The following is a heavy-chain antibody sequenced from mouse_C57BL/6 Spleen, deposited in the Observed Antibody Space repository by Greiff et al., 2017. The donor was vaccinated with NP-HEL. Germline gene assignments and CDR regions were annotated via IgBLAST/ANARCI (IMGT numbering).Heavy chain of an antibody. CDR1: GFTFSDYG. D-gene: IGHD2-4*01. Sequence: EVKLMESGGGLVKPGGSLKLSCAASGFTFSDYGMHWVRQAPEKGLEWVAYISSGSSTIYYADTVKGRFTISRDNAKNTLFLQMTSLRSEDTAMYYCARNDYGPWFAYWGQGTLVTVSA. CDR3: ARNDYGPWFAY. CDR2: ISSGSSTI. V-gene: IGHV5-17*01. J-gene: IGHJ3*01.